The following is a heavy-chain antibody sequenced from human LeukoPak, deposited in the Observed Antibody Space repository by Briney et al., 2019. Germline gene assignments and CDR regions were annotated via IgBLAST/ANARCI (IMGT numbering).Heavy chain of an antibody. CDR1: GYPFISYY. J-gene: IGHJ3*02. Sequence: ASVKVSRKASGYPFISYYIHWVRQAPGQGLEWMGIINPSGGSTRYAQKFQGRVTMTRDTSTGTIYMELSSLRSEDTAVYFCARDSGTVSDAFDIWGQGTMVTVSS. CDR3: ARDSGTVSDAFDI. D-gene: IGHD4-11*01. V-gene: IGHV1-46*01. CDR2: INPSGGST.